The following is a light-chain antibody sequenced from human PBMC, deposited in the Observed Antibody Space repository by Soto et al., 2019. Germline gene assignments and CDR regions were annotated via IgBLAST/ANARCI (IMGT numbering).Light chain of an antibody. Sequence: EIVLTQSPATLSLSPGERATLSCRASQSVSSFLAWYQQKPGQAPRLLIYDAFNRATGIPTRFSGSGSGTGFTLTISSLEPEDFAVYYCQQRSTWPLIFTFGPGTKVDIK. J-gene: IGKJ3*01. CDR2: DAF. V-gene: IGKV3-11*01. CDR3: QQRSTWPLIFT. CDR1: QSVSSF.